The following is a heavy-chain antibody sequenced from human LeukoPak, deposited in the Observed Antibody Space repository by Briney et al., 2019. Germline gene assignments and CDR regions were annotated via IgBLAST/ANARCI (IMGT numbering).Heavy chain of an antibody. J-gene: IGHJ4*02. D-gene: IGHD1-26*01. Sequence: GGSLRLSCAASGFTFSNYAMSWVRQAPGKGLEWVSGISGSGGSTYYADSVKGRFTISRDNSMNTLYLQMNSLTDEDTAVYYCAKKWGVGTTTLDYFDYWGQGTLVTVSS. CDR2: ISGSGGST. V-gene: IGHV3-23*01. CDR1: GFTFSNYA. CDR3: AKKWGVGTTTLDYFDY.